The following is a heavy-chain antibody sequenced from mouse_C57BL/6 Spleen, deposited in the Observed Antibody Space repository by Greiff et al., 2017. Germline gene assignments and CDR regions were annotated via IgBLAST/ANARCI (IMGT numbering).Heavy chain of an antibody. CDR3: ARGGEDYDEDFDY. V-gene: IGHV1-80*01. Sequence: VQLQQSGAELVKPGASVKISCKASGYAFSSYWMNWVKQRPGKGLEWIGQIYPGDGDTNYNGKFKGKATLTADKSSSTAYMQLSSLTSEDSAVYFCARGGEDYDEDFDYWGQGTTLTVSS. D-gene: IGHD2-4*01. J-gene: IGHJ2*01. CDR2: IYPGDGDT. CDR1: GYAFSSYW.